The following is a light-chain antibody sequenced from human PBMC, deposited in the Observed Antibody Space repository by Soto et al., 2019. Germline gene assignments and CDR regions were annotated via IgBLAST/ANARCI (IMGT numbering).Light chain of an antibody. CDR1: QGIGKD. CDR2: ATS. Sequence: DIQLTQSPSSLSASVGDRVTITCRASQGIGKDLGWYQQKPGKAPKRLIYATSSLQSGVPSRFSGSGSGREFTLTISSLQPEDFATYYCLQHNNYPRTFGQGTRVDI. V-gene: IGKV1-17*01. CDR3: LQHNNYPRT. J-gene: IGKJ1*01.